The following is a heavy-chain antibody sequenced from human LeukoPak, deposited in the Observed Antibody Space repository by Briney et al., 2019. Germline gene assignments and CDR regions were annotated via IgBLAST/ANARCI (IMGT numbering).Heavy chain of an antibody. J-gene: IGHJ5*02. CDR3: ARADSSAFDP. D-gene: IGHD6-6*01. CDR1: GFTFSSYS. CDR2: ISSSSTTI. V-gene: IGHV3-48*04. Sequence: GGSLRLSCAASGFTFSSYSMMWVRQAPGKGLEWVSYISSSSTTIHYADSVKGRFTISRDNAKNSLYLQMNSLRAEDTAVYYCARADSSAFDPWGQGTLVTVSS.